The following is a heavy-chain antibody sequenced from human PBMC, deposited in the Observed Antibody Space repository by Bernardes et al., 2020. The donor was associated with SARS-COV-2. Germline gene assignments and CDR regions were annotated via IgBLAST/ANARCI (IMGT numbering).Heavy chain of an antibody. V-gene: IGHV3-72*01. D-gene: IGHD3-3*01. CDR1: GFTFSDHY. Sequence: GGSLRLSCADSGFTFSDHYMDWVRQAPGKGLEWVGRSRGKGDSYTTEYAASVKGRFTISRDDSKNSLYLQMNSLRAEDTAVYYCARDSGITIFGASHYGMDVWGQGTTVTVSS. J-gene: IGHJ6*02. CDR3: ARDSGITIFGASHYGMDV. CDR2: SRGKGDSYTT.